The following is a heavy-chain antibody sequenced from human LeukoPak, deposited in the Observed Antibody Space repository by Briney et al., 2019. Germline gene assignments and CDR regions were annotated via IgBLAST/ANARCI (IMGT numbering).Heavy chain of an antibody. CDR3: AREIVGATDA. CDR2: ISSSSSTI. Sequence: GGSLRLSCAASGFTFSSYGMSWVRQAPGKGLEWVSYISSSSSTIYYADSVKGRFTISRDNAKNSLYLQMNSLRAEDTAVYYCAREIVGATDAWGQGTLVTVSS. CDR1: GFTFSSYG. V-gene: IGHV3-48*01. D-gene: IGHD1-26*01. J-gene: IGHJ5*02.